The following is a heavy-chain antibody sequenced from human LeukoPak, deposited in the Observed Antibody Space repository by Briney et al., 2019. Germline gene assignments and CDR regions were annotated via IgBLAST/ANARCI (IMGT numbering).Heavy chain of an antibody. CDR2: ISYDGSNQ. Sequence: PGGSLRLSCAASGFTFSSYGMHWVRQAPGKGLEWVAVISYDGSNQYYAVSVKGRFTISRDNSKNTLYLQMNSLRPDDTAVYFCAKGSHYYDSGGYYIVYWGQGTLVAVSS. D-gene: IGHD3-22*01. V-gene: IGHV3-30*18. J-gene: IGHJ4*02. CDR3: AKGSHYYDSGGYYIVY. CDR1: GFTFSSYG.